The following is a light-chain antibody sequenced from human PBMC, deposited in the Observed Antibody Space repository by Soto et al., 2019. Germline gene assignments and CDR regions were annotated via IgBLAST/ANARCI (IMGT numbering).Light chain of an antibody. CDR3: QQYDSSHRGNT. V-gene: IGKV3-20*01. CDR2: GTS. J-gene: IGKJ2*01. Sequence: EIVLTQSPGTLSLSPGERATLSCRASQSVSGSYLAWYQQKPGQAPRLLIYGTSSRVTGIPDRFSGSGSGTDFTLTISRLEPEDFAVYYCQQYDSSHRGNTFGQGTKLEIK. CDR1: QSVSGSY.